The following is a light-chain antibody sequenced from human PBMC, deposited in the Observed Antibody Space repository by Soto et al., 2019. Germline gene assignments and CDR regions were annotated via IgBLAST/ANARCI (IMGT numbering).Light chain of an antibody. CDR3: LQLKRFPLT. V-gene: IGKV1-9*01. CDR1: EGISPY. CDR2: TAS. Sequence: IQLTQSPSSLSASVGDRVAITCRASEGISPYLAWYQEKPGKVPKLLIDTASTLQNGVPSRFSGSGSGTDFTLTISSLQPEDFATYSCLQLKRFPLTFGGGTRVEIK. J-gene: IGKJ4*01.